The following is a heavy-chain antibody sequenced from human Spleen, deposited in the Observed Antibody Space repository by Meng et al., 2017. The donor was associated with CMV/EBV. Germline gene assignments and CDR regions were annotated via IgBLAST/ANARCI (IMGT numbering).Heavy chain of an antibody. J-gene: IGHJ4*02. CDR2: INHSGST. CDR3: ARNKRGYSGYSFDY. Sequence: QGRPQPGGAGLLTPLWPLSLSCAAYGGCFSGYYSSWTRQHPGKGLEWIGEINHSGSTNYNTSLKSRLTISVDTTNNQFSLKLCSVTAADTAVYYCARNKRGYSGYSFDYWGQETLVTVSS. CDR1: GGCFSGYY. V-gene: IGHV4-34*01. D-gene: IGHD5-12*01.